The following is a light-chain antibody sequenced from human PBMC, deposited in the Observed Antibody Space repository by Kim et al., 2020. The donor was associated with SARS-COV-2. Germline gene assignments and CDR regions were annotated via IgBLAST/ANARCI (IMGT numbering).Light chain of an antibody. V-gene: IGLV1-44*01. Sequence: QSVLTQPPSASGTPGQRVTISCSGGRSNTGRNTVSWYQQLPGAAPKLLICTSNQRPSGVPDRFSGSKSGTSASLAISGLQSEDEADYYCAAWDDSLNGWVFGGGTQLTVL. CDR3: AAWDDSLNGWV. CDR2: TSN. CDR1: RSNTGRNT. J-gene: IGLJ3*02.